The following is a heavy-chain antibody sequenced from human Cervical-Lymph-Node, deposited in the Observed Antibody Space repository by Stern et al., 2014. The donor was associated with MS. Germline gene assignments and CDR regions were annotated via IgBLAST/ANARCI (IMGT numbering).Heavy chain of an antibody. V-gene: IGHV1-18*01. Sequence: VQLVESGAEVKKPGASVNVSCKASGYTFSSFAITWVRQAPGQGLEWMGTITVYNGNTNYAQRVQDRVTMTTDTSTNTAYMEVRTLRSDDTAVYYWGRGWGDPRHWGQGTLVTVSS. D-gene: IGHD3-16*01. CDR3: GRGWGDPRH. J-gene: IGHJ4*02. CDR1: GYTFSSFA. CDR2: ITVYNGNT.